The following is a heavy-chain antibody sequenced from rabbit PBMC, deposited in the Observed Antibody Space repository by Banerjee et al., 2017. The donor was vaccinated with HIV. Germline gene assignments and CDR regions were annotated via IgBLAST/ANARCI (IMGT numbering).Heavy chain of an antibody. CDR1: GFSFSSSHN. Sequence: QSLEESGGDLVKPGASLTLTCTASGFSFSSSHNMCWVRQAPGKGLEWIACIYAASSGSTWYASWAKGRFTISKTSSTTVTLQMTSLTAADTATYLCARDLAGVIGWNFNLWGPGTLVTVS. D-gene: IGHD4-1*01. CDR2: IYAASSGST. J-gene: IGHJ4*01. V-gene: IGHV1S40*01. CDR3: ARDLAGVIGWNFNL.